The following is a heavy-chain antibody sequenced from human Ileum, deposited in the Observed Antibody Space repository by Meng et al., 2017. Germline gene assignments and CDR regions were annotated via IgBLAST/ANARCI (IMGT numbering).Heavy chain of an antibody. CDR1: GGSIESNNW. CDR3: ARADYVRYFDL. V-gene: IGHV4-4*02. D-gene: IGHD3-10*02. CDR2: VYHSGST. Sequence: AQLQGPGPGLVNPSETLSLTCAVSGGSIESNNWWTWISQPPGQGLEWIGEVYHSGSTHYNPSLQSRVTISIDNSKNRFSLSLNSVTAADTAIYYCARADYVRYFDLWGRGTLVTVSS. J-gene: IGHJ2*01.